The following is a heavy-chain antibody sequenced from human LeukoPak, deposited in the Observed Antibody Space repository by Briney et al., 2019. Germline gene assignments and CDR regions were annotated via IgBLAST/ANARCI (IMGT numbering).Heavy chain of an antibody. CDR2: IYYSGST. CDR3: ARLPPSSGYSYGYVDY. J-gene: IGHJ4*02. D-gene: IGHD5-18*01. Sequence: SETLSLTCTVSGASISSYYWSWIPQPPGKGLEWIGYIYYSGSTNYNPSLKSRVTISADTSKNQFSLKLSSVTAADTAVYYCARLPPSSGYSYGYVDYWGQGTLVTVSS. V-gene: IGHV4-59*08. CDR1: GASISSYY.